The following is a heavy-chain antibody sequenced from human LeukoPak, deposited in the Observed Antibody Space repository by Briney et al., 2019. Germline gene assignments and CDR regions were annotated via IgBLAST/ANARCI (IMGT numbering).Heavy chain of an antibody. V-gene: IGHV1-46*03. CDR2: INPSGGST. Sequence: GASVKVSCKASGYTFTSYYMHWVRQAPGQGLEWMGIINPSGGSTSYAQKFQGRVTMTRDTSTGTVYMELSSLRSEDTAVYYCARDKVGGSGLGSFDYWGQGTLVTVSS. CDR1: GYTFTSYY. J-gene: IGHJ4*02. D-gene: IGHD3-10*01. CDR3: ARDKVGGSGLGSFDY.